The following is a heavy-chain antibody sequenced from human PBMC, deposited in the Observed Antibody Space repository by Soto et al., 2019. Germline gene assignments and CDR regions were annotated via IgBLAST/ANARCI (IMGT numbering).Heavy chain of an antibody. CDR3: AREGTTVTDFDY. D-gene: IGHD4-17*01. Sequence: QVQLVQSGAEVKKPGSSVKVSCKASGGTFSSYTISWVRQAPGQGLEWMGRIIPILGIANYAQKFQGRVTITADKSTSTAYMELSSLRSEDKAVYYWAREGTTVTDFDYWGQGTLVTVSS. CDR1: GGTFSSYT. J-gene: IGHJ4*02. CDR2: IIPILGIA. V-gene: IGHV1-69*08.